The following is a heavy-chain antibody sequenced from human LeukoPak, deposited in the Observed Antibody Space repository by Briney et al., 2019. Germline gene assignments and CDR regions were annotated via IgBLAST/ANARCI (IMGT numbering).Heavy chain of an antibody. J-gene: IGHJ3*02. Sequence: GGSLRLSCAASGSTFSSYDMHWVRQATGKGLEWVSAIGTAGDTYYPGSVKGRFTISRENAKNSLYLQMNSLRAGDTAVYYCARARLCGDYVGAFDIWGQGTMVTVSS. CDR1: GSTFSSYD. CDR3: ARARLCGDYVGAFDI. CDR2: IGTAGDT. D-gene: IGHD4-17*01. V-gene: IGHV3-13*01.